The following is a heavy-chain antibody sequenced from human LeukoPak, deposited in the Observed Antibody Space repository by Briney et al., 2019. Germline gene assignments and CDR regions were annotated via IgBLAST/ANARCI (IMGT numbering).Heavy chain of an antibody. J-gene: IGHJ5*02. CDR1: GGSFSGYY. V-gene: IGHV4-34*01. CDR2: INHSGST. Sequence: KPSETLSLTCAVYGGSFSGYYWSWIRQPPGKGLEWIGEINHSGSTNYNPSLKSRVTISVDTSKNQFSLKLSSVTAADTAVYYCARSGGAWPRHNWFDPWGQGTLVTVSS. D-gene: IGHD5-12*01. CDR3: ARSGGAWPRHNWFDP.